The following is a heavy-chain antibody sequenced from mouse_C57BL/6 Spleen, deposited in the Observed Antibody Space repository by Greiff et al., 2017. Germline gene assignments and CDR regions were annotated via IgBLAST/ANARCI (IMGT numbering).Heavy chain of an antibody. J-gene: IGHJ2*01. Sequence: VQLQQSGPELVKPGASVKISCKASGYAFSSSWMNWVKQRPGKGLEWIGRIYPGDGDTNYNGKFKGKATLTADKSSSTAYMQLSSLTSEDSAVYFCARDYYGSSYSDYFDYWGQGTTLTVSS. CDR1: GYAFSSSW. CDR2: IYPGDGDT. D-gene: IGHD1-1*01. V-gene: IGHV1-82*01. CDR3: ARDYYGSSYSDYFDY.